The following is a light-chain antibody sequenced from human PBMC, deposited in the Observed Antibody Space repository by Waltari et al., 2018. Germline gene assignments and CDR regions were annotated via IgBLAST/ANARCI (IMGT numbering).Light chain of an antibody. CDR2: DAS. J-gene: IGKJ5*01. Sequence: EIVLTQAPATLSLSPGARATLPCRASQRVSSSLGWYQQRPGQAPRLLIYDASSRATGIPDRFSGSGSGTDFTLTISSLEPEDFAVYYCQQRSKWAITFGQGTRLEIK. CDR1: QRVSSS. V-gene: IGKV3-11*01. CDR3: QQRSKWAIT.